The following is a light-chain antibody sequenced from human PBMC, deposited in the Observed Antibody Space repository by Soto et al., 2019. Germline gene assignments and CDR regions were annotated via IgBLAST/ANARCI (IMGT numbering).Light chain of an antibody. Sequence: DIQMTQSSSTLSASVGDRVTITCRASQSISSWLAWYQQKPGKAPKLLIYKASSLESGVPSRFSGSGSGTEFTLTISSLQPDDFATYYCQQYNSYSPEFGQGTKVDIK. CDR3: QQYNSYSPE. J-gene: IGKJ1*01. CDR1: QSISSW. CDR2: KAS. V-gene: IGKV1-5*03.